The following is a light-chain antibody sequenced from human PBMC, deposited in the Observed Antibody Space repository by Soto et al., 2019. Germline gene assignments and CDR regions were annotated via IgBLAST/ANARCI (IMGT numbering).Light chain of an antibody. CDR3: QQYNSYPP. V-gene: IGKV1-5*03. CDR1: QSISSW. CDR2: KAS. Sequence: DIQMTQSPSTLSASVGDRVTITCRASQSISSWLAWYQQKPGKAPKLLIYKASSLESGVPPRFSGSGSGTEFTLTISSLQPDDFATYYCQQYNSYPPFGQGTRLEVK. J-gene: IGKJ5*01.